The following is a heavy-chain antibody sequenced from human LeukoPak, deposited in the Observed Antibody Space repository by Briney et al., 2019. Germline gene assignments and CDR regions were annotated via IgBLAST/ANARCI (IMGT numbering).Heavy chain of an antibody. J-gene: IGHJ5*02. CDR3: AKDLSRAVAADWFDP. V-gene: IGHV3-23*01. CDR1: GFTFSNYD. CDR2: ISDSGGST. Sequence: RPGESLKISCAASGFTFSNYDMSWVRQAPGKGLEWVSSISDSGGSTYYADSVKGRFTISRDNSKNTLYLQMTNLRAADTAVYYCAKDLSRAVAADWFDPWDQGSLVTVSS. D-gene: IGHD6-19*01.